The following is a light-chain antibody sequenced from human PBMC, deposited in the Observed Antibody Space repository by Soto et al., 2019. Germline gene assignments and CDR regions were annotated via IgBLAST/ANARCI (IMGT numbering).Light chain of an antibody. CDR1: SSDVGSYNL. CDR2: EDN. CDR3: YSYAGYNTGV. J-gene: IGLJ2*01. V-gene: IGLV2-23*01. Sequence: QSALTQPASVSGSPGQSITISCTGTSSDVGSYNLVSWYQQHPGKAPKVIIYEDNKRPSGVSYRFSGSKSGNTASLTISGLQAEDEADYYCYSYAGYNTGVFGGGTQLTVL.